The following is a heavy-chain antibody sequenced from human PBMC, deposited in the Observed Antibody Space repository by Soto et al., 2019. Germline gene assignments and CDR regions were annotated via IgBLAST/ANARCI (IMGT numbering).Heavy chain of an antibody. CDR2: ISPGIDIR. D-gene: IGHD2-15*01. CDR1: GGTFSTYT. J-gene: IGHJ4*02. V-gene: IGHV1-69*12. Sequence: QVQLVQSGAEVKKPGSSVKVSCKASGGTFSTYTLYWVRQAPGQGLEWMGGISPGIDIRDYAQKFQGRVTITADEATSTGYMPLSTLISEDTALYYCAGGMSFGGSCCLDVWRQGTLVTVSS. CDR3: AGGMSFGGSCCLDV.